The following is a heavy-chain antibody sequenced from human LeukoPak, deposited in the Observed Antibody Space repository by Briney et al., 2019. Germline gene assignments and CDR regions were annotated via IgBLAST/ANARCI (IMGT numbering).Heavy chain of an antibody. J-gene: IGHJ4*02. D-gene: IGHD5-12*01. CDR1: GGSICSSSYY. Sequence: PSETLSLTCTVSGGSICSSSYYWGWIRQPPGKGLEWIGSIYYSGSTYYNPSLKSRVTISVDTSKNQFSLKLSSVTAADTAVYYCARGHGYSGYGGGDYFDYWGQGTLVTVSS. V-gene: IGHV4-39*07. CDR3: ARGHGYSGYGGGDYFDY. CDR2: IYYSGST.